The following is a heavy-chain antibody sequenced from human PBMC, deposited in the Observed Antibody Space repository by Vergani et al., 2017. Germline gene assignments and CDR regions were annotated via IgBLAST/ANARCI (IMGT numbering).Heavy chain of an antibody. CDR2: INPSGGST. Sequence: QVQLVQSGAEVKKPGASVKVSCKASGYPFTSYYMHWVRQAPGQGLEWMGIINPSGGSTSYAQKFQGRVTMTRDTSTSTVYRGLSSLRSEDTAVFYCARVPIQSSGNDAFDIWGQGRMVTVSS. V-gene: IGHV1-46*01. J-gene: IGHJ3*02. CDR1: GYPFTSYY. CDR3: ARVPIQSSGNDAFDI. D-gene: IGHD3-22*01.